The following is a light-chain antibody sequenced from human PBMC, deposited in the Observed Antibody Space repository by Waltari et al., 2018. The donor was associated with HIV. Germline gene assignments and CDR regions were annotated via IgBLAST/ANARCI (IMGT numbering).Light chain of an antibody. J-gene: IGKJ4*01. CDR2: GAS. CDR3: LQYHSWPIT. CDR1: QSIRTN. V-gene: IGKV3-15*01. Sequence: ILMPQSPVTLSVCPGATTTLSCWASQSIRTNLAWYEQKPGQTPRLLVYGASTRATGTPARFSGSGSGTEFTLTISSLQSEDLAFYYCLQYHSWPITFGGGTKVEIK.